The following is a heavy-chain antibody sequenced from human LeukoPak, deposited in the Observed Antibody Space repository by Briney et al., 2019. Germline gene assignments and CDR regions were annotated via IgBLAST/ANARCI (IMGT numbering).Heavy chain of an antibody. Sequence: SETLSLTCTVSGGSISSSSYYWGWIRQPPGKGLEWIGSIYYSGSTYYNPSLKSRVTISVDTSKNQFSLKLSSVTAADTAVYYCAVGKVNFDYWGQGTLVTVSS. CDR1: GGSISSSSYY. D-gene: IGHD1-14*01. CDR3: AVGKVNFDY. V-gene: IGHV4-39*01. CDR2: IYYSGST. J-gene: IGHJ4*02.